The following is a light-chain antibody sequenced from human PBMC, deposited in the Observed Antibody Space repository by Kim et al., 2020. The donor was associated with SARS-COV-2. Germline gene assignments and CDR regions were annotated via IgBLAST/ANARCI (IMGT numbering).Light chain of an antibody. V-gene: IGKV1-39*01. CDR1: QTITNF. J-gene: IGKJ2*01. CDR3: QHSYSDPPENT. CDR2: GAS. Sequence: DIQMTQSPSSLSASVGDVVSITCRASQTITNFLNWFQQKPGEAPKLLIYGASTLVSGVPSRFSGSGSGTEFTLTISSLQPEDFATYYCQHSYSDPPENTFGQGTKVDIK.